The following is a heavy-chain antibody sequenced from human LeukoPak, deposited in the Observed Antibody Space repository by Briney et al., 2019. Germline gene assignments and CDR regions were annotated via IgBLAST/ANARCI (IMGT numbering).Heavy chain of an antibody. CDR3: ARVFELTGTTGGDY. J-gene: IGHJ4*02. CDR1: GYTFTSYD. D-gene: IGHD1-7*01. CDR2: INPNSGGT. Sequence: ASVKVSCKASGYTFTSYDINWVRQAPGQGLEWMGWINPNSGGTNYAQKFQGRVTMTRDTSISTAYMELSRLRSDDTAVYYCARVFELTGTTGGDYWGQGTLVTVSS. V-gene: IGHV1-2*02.